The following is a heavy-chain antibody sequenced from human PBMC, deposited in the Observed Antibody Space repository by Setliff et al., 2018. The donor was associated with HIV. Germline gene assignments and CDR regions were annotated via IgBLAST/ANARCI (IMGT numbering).Heavy chain of an antibody. CDR3: ATAGEMATIGYSYYYMGV. D-gene: IGHD3-10*01. CDR1: GGTFSSYA. V-gene: IGHV1-69*13. CDR2: IIPIFGTA. Sequence: GASVKVSCKASGGTFSSYAISWVRQAPGQGLEWMGGIIPIFGTANYAQKFQGRVTITADESRTTAYLDLNSLRSEDTAVYYCATAGEMATIGYSYYYMGVWGKGTTVTVSS. J-gene: IGHJ6*03.